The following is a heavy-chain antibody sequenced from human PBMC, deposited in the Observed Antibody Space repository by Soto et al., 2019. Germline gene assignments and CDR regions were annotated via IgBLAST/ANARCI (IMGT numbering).Heavy chain of an antibody. Sequence: SETLSLTCNVSGGAIDSGGYYWCWIRQHPGKGLEWIGYIYYSGSTYYNPSLKSRVSISIDTSKNQFSLELISVTAVDTAVYYCARVGTSYARRGLDVWGQGTTVTVSS. CDR3: ARVGTSYARRGLDV. V-gene: IGHV4-31*03. CDR2: IYYSGST. D-gene: IGHD7-27*01. CDR1: GGAIDSGGYY. J-gene: IGHJ6*02.